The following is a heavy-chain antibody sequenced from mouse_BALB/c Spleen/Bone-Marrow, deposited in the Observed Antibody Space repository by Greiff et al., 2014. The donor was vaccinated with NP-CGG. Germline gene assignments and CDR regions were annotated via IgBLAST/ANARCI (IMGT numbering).Heavy chain of an antibody. CDR2: INPYNDGT. V-gene: IGHV1-14*01. J-gene: IGHJ1*01. CDR3: ARGGYYGTSLYWYFDV. D-gene: IGHD1-1*01. CDR1: GYTFTSYV. Sequence: EVQLQQSGPELVKPGASVKMSCKASGYTFTSYVIHWVKQTPGQGLEWIGYINPYNDGTKYNEKFKGKATLTSDKSSSTAYMELSSLTSEDSAVYYCARGGYYGTSLYWYFDVWGAGTTATVSS.